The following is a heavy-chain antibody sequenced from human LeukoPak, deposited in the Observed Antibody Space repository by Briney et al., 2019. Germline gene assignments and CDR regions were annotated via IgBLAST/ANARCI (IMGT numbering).Heavy chain of an antibody. CDR2: IRYDGSNK. J-gene: IGHJ4*02. D-gene: IGHD3-3*01. V-gene: IGHV3-30*02. CDR3: AKDRGFWSGEDYFDY. CDR1: GFTFSSYG. Sequence: GGSLRLPCAVSGFTFSSYGMHWVRQAPGKGLEWVAFIRYDGSNKYYADSVKGRFTISRDNSKNTLYLQMNSLRAEDTAVYYCAKDRGFWSGEDYFDYWGQGTLVTVSS.